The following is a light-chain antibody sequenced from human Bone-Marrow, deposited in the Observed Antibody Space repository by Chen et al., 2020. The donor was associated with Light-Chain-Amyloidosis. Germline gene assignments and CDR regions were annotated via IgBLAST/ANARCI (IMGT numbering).Light chain of an antibody. V-gene: IGLV2-14*01. J-gene: IGLJ1*01. CDR2: EVT. CDR1: SSDVGGDNH. Sequence: QSALTQPAPVSGPPGQSITLSCTGTSSDVGGDNHVSWYQQHPDKAPKLMIYEVTNRPSWVPDRFSGSKSDNTASLTISGLQTEDEADYFCSSYTITNTLVFGSGTRVTVL. CDR3: SSYTITNTLV.